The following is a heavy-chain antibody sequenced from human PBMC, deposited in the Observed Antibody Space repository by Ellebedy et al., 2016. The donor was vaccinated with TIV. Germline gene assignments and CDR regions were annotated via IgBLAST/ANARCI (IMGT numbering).Heavy chain of an antibody. D-gene: IGHD3-10*01. CDR2: IYVGDSDT. J-gene: IGHJ5*02. V-gene: IGHV5-51*01. CDR1: GYSFTTYW. Sequence: GESLKISCKGSGYSFTTYWIGWVRQMPGKGLEWMGIIYVGDSDTRYSPSFQGHVTISADKSTSTAYLQWSSLKASDTAMYYCARHGVRATIAWFDPWGQGTLVTVSS. CDR3: ARHGVRATIAWFDP.